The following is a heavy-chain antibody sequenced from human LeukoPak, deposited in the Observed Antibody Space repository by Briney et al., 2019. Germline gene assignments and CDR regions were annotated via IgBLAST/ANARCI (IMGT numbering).Heavy chain of an antibody. Sequence: GGSLRLSCAASGFTFSSYAMSWVRQAPGKGLEWLANVNPGESEIYFADSVRGRFTISRDNAKNSLSLQINGLRADDTAVYYCARHSDWSYDYWGQGTLVTVSS. CDR3: ARHSDWSYDY. V-gene: IGHV3-7*01. CDR1: GFTFSSYA. CDR2: VNPGESEI. J-gene: IGHJ4*02. D-gene: IGHD1-7*01.